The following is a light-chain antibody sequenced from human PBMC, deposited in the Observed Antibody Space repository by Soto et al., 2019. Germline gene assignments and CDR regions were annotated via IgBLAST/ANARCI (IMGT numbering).Light chain of an antibody. Sequence: QSALTQPASVSGSPGQSITISCTGTSSDVGGYNYVSWYQQQPGKAPKLMIYDVSNRPSGVSNRFSGSKSGNTASLTISGLQAEDEADYYSSSYTSSSTQVFGTGTKLTVL. V-gene: IGLV2-14*01. CDR3: SSYTSSSTQV. J-gene: IGLJ1*01. CDR2: DVS. CDR1: SSDVGGYNY.